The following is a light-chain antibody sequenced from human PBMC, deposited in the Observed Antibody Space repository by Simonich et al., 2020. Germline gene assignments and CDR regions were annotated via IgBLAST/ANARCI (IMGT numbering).Light chain of an antibody. CDR2: EGS. CDR1: SSDVGSYNL. V-gene: IGLV2-14*02. Sequence: QSALTQPASVSGSPGQSITISCTGTSSDVGSYNLVSWYQQHPGKAPQLMIYEGSKRPSGVSNRFSGSKSGNTASLTIAGLQAEDEADYYCSSYTSSSTVVFGGGTKLTVL. J-gene: IGLJ2*01. CDR3: SSYTSSSTVV.